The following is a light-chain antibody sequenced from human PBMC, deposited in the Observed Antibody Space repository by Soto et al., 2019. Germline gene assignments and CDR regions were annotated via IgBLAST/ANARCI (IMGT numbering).Light chain of an antibody. CDR2: GAS. CDR3: HQYGSSPWT. Sequence: ETVLTQSPGTLSVSPGERVTLSCWASQSDFSTYLAWFQKKPVQAPRLLIYGASNRAIGVPDRFSGSGSGTDFTLTINRLEPEDFAVYYCHQYGSSPWTLGQGTKVEMK. V-gene: IGKV3-20*01. CDR1: QSDFSTY. J-gene: IGKJ1*01.